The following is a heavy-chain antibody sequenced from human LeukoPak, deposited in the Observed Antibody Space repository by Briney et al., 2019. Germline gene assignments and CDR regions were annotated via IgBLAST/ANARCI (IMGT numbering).Heavy chain of an antibody. J-gene: IGHJ4*02. D-gene: IGHD2-2*01. Sequence: SVKVSRKASGGTFSSYAISSVRQAPGQGLEWMGRIIPILGIANYAQKFQGRVTITADKSTSTAYMELSSLRSEDTAVYYCARVGGCSSTSCHPFDYWGQGTLVTVSS. CDR2: IIPILGIA. CDR3: ARVGGCSSTSCHPFDY. CDR1: GGTFSSYA. V-gene: IGHV1-69*04.